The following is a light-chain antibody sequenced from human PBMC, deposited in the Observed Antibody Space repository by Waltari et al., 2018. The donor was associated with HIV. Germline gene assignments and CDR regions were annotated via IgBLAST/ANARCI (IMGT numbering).Light chain of an antibody. J-gene: IGKJ2*01. CDR2: DAS. V-gene: IGKV1-39*01. CDR1: QTTSTY. CDR3: QQNYSIPYT. Sequence: DIQMTHSPSSLSASVGDRVTITCRASQTTSTYLNWYQQKPGKAPNLLISDASSVQSGVPPRFSGSGFGTEFTLTISSLQPEDFAAYFCQQNYSIPYTFGQGTKVEIK.